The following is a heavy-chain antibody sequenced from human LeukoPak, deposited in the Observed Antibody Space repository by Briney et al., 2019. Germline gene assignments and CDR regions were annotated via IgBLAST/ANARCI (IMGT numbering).Heavy chain of an antibody. CDR1: GFTFSSYS. V-gene: IGHV3-21*01. Sequence: PGGSLRLSCAASGFTFSSYSMNWVRQAPGKGLEWVSSISSSSSYIYYADSVKGRFTISRDNAKNSLYLQMNSLRAEDTAVYYCARWSGELSAVDYWGQGTLVTVSS. J-gene: IGHJ4*02. CDR2: ISSSSSYI. D-gene: IGHD3-10*01. CDR3: ARWSGELSAVDY.